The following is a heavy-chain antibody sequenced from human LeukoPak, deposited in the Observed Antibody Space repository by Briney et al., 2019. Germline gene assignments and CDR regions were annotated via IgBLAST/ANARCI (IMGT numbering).Heavy chain of an antibody. J-gene: IGHJ1*01. V-gene: IGHV4-39*01. CDR3: ARRRYYDGSGYLE. CDR2: IYYSGRT. CDR1: GDSVSRSDSY. D-gene: IGHD3-22*01. Sequence: PSETLSLTCSVSGDSVSRSDSYWDWIRQPPGKGLDWIGTIYYSGRTYYIPSLKSRVTMSVDPSNNQFSLTLRSVTAADTALYYCARRRYYDGSGYLEWGQGTLLSVSS.